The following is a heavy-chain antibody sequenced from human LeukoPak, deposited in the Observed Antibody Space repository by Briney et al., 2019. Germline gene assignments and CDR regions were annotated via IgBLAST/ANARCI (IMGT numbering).Heavy chain of an antibody. CDR2: ISFDGSNK. Sequence: GRSLRLSCAASGFTFSSYGMHWVRQAPGKGLEWVAVISFDGSNKYYTDSVKGRFTISRDNSKNTVYLQMNSLRAEDTAVYYCARIFSGGPTGHAFDIWGQGTMVTVSS. D-gene: IGHD2-15*01. CDR1: GFTFSSYG. V-gene: IGHV3-30*03. J-gene: IGHJ3*02. CDR3: ARIFSGGPTGHAFDI.